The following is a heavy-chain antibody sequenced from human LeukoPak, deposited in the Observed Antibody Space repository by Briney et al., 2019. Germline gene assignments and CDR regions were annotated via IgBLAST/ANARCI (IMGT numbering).Heavy chain of an antibody. V-gene: IGHV1-69*01. CDR2: ITPIFGTP. CDR1: GGTFSTSG. J-gene: IGHJ3*02. Sequence: VASVKVSCKASGGTFSTSGITWVRQAPGQGLEWMGGITPIFGTPNYAQKFQGRVTIIADESMSTAYMDLRSLRPEDTAVYYCARRGLVDVFHAFDIWGQGTLVTVSS. D-gene: IGHD6-19*01. CDR3: ARRGLVDVFHAFDI.